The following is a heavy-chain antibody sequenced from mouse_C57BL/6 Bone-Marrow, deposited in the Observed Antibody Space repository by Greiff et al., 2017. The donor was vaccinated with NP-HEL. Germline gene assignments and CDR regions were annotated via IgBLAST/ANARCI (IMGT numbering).Heavy chain of an antibody. CDR3: ARRGNGSSYGYFDV. CDR2: IYPGSGNT. Sequence: VQLQQSGAELVRPGASVKLSCKASGYTFTDYYINWVKQRPGQGLEWIARIYPGSGNTYYNEKFKGKATLTAEKSSSTAYMQLSSLTSEDSAVYFCARRGNGSSYGYFDVWGTGTTVTVSS. V-gene: IGHV1-76*01. CDR1: GYTFTDYY. J-gene: IGHJ1*03. D-gene: IGHD1-1*01.